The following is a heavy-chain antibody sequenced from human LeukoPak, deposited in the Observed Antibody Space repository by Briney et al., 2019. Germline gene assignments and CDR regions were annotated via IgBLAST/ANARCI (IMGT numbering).Heavy chain of an antibody. J-gene: IGHJ4*02. D-gene: IGHD2-21*02. Sequence: ASVKVSCKASGYTFTSYAMNWVRQAPGQGLEWMGWISAYNGNTNYAQKLQGRVTMTTDTSTSTAYMELRSLRSDDTAVYYCARGPTTTWRPYCGGDCYSLPFLSTFDYWGQGTLVTVSS. CDR3: ARGPTTTWRPYCGGDCYSLPFLSTFDY. CDR2: ISAYNGNT. V-gene: IGHV1-18*01. CDR1: GYTFTSYA.